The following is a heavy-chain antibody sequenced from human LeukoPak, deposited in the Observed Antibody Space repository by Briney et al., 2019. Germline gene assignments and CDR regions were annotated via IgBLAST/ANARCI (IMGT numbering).Heavy chain of an antibody. V-gene: IGHV3-7*01. CDR1: GFTFSSYW. CDR2: IKQDGSEK. Sequence: PGGSLRLSCAASGFTFSSYWMSWVRQAPGKGLEWVANIKQDGSEKYYVDSVKGRFTISRDNAKNSLYLQMNSLRAEDTAVYYCAGVQQLPYFDWLLNGGSCYFEDWGQATLVTIFS. D-gene: IGHD3-9*01. J-gene: IGHJ4*02. CDR3: AGVQQLPYFDWLLNGGSCYFED.